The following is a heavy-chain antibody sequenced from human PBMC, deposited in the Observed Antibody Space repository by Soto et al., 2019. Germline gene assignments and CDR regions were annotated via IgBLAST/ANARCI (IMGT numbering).Heavy chain of an antibody. V-gene: IGHV4-31*03. CDR1: GGSISSGGYY. Sequence: SETLSLTCTVSGGSISSGGYYWSWIRQHPGKGLEYIGYIYYSGSTYYNPSLKSRVTISVDTSKNQFSLKLTSVTAADTAVYYCARESLVVAAAFDYWGQGTLVTVSS. CDR3: ARESLVVAAAFDY. CDR2: IYYSGST. J-gene: IGHJ4*02. D-gene: IGHD2-15*01.